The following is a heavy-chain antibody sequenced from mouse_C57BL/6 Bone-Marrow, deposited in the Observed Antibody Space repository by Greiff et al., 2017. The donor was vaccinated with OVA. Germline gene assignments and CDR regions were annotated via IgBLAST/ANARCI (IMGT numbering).Heavy chain of an antibody. CDR2: ISNGGGST. CDR1: GFTFSDYY. J-gene: IGHJ3*01. Sequence: EVKLQESGGGLVQPGGSLKLSCAASGFTFSDYYMYWVRQTPEKRLEWVAYISNGGGSTYYPDTVKGRFTISRDNAKNTLYLQMSRLKSEDTAMYYCARHGYYGSSYVGFAYWGQGTLVTVSA. D-gene: IGHD1-1*01. V-gene: IGHV5-12*01. CDR3: ARHGYYGSSYVGFAY.